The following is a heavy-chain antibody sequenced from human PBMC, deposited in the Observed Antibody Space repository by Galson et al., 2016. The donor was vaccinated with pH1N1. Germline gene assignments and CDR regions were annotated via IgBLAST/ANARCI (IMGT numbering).Heavy chain of an antibody. D-gene: IGHD7-27*01. CDR3: ARDGLGAFDM. CDR1: RFTFSSYW. V-gene: IGHV3-7*01. CDR2: IIQEGSEK. Sequence: SLRLSCAASRFTFSSYWMSWVRQAPGKGLEWVASIIQEGSEKYYVDPVKGRFTISRDNAKNTLYLQMNSLRVEDTAVYYCARDGLGAFDMWGQGTMVIVSS. J-gene: IGHJ3*02.